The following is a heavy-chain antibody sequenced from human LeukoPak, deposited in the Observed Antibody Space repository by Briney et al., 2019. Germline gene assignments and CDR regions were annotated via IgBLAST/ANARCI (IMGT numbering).Heavy chain of an antibody. CDR2: IYYRGST. D-gene: IGHD6-6*01. J-gene: IGHJ4*02. CDR3: ARDGGRFSSSSVFFY. V-gene: IGHV4-59*01. Sequence: SETLSLTCTVSGVSISSYYWSWIRQPPGKGLEWIGSIYYRGSTNYNPSLKSRVTISVDTSKNQFSLKLSSVTAADTAVYYCARDGGRFSSSSVFFYWGQGTLVTVSS. CDR1: GVSISSYY.